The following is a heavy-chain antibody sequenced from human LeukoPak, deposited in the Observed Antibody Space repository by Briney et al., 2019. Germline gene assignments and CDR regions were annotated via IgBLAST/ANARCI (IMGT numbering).Heavy chain of an antibody. CDR2: IYSGGPT. CDR3: ARYHSGWYYSDY. J-gene: IGHJ4*02. D-gene: IGHD6-19*01. CDR1: GFLVSSNY. V-gene: IGHV3-53*01. Sequence: GEPLTLPCAPSGFLVSSNYMICVRQAPGKGLECVSVIYSGGPTYYPDSVKGRFTICRDNSKKTLYLPMNSLRAEDTAVYYCARYHSGWYYSDYWGQGTLVTVSS.